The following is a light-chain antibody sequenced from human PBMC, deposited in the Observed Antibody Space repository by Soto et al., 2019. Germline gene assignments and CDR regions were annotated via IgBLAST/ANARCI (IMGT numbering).Light chain of an antibody. CDR2: AAN. CDR3: LQRYDFPFT. CDR1: QAITNN. Sequence: AIQMTQSPSSLSASVGDRVTMTCRASQAITNNVDWFQQKPGTAPKLMIYAANSLQTGVPSRFSGSGFGTDFTLTITSLQPEDFATYLCLQRYDFPFTFGPGTKVDMK. V-gene: IGKV1-6*01. J-gene: IGKJ3*01.